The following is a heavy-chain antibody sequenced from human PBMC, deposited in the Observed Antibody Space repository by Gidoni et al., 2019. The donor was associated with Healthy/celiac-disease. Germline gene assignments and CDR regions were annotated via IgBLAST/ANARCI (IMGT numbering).Heavy chain of an antibody. Sequence: QVHLQESGTGMVKPSQTLSLTCTVPGGSSSRGDYYWSWIRPPPGKGLGWIGYIYYSGSTYYNPSLKSRFTISLDTSKNQFSLKLSSVTAADTAVYYCARGGSRDGLQLEYFDYWGQGTLVTVSS. CDR1: GGSSSRGDYY. J-gene: IGHJ4*02. V-gene: IGHV4-30-4*01. CDR3: ARGGSRDGLQLEYFDY. D-gene: IGHD1-1*01. CDR2: IYYSGST.